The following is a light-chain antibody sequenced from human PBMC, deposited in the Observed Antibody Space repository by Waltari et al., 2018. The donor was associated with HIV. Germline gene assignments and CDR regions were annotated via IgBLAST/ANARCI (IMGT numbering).Light chain of an antibody. J-gene: IGKJ5*01. CDR3: QQTYSVSIT. CDR1: QNIKTL. V-gene: IGKV1-39*01. Sequence: QLTQSPSSLSASLGDKVTITCRASQNIKTLLNWYQLRPGKAPRLLIYGVSLPTGVPSRFTGGGSGADFTLTINNLQPEDFASYFCQQTYSVSITFGPGTRVEI. CDR2: GV.